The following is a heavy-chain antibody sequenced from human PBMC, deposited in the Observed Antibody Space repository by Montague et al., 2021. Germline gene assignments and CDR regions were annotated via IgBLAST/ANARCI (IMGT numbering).Heavy chain of an antibody. V-gene: IGHV6-1*01. CDR2: TYYRSRWYF. D-gene: IGHD2-8*01. CDR3: ARDHGLISAWAY. J-gene: IGHJ4*02. CDR1: GDSVSSTTTA. Sequence: CAISGDSVSSTTTAWHWIRQSPSRGLEWLGRTYYRSRWYFDYAPSVKSRITIQPDTATNQFSLQVNSVTPEDTAVYFCARDHGLISAWAYWGQGTLVTVSS.